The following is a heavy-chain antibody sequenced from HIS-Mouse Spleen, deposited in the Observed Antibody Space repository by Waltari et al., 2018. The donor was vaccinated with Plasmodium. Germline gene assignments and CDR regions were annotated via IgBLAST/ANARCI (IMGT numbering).Heavy chain of an antibody. J-gene: IGHJ4*02. Sequence: QVQLQESGPGLVQPSPTLSLTCTVSGGPLRSGGYSWSWIRQHPGKGLEWIGYIYYSGSTYYNPSLKSRVTISVDTSKNQFSLKLSSVTAADTAVYYCARSIAATVTFYFDYWGQGTLVTVSS. CDR2: IYYSGST. CDR3: ARSIAATVTFYFDY. V-gene: IGHV4-31*03. D-gene: IGHD6-13*01. CDR1: GGPLRSGGYS.